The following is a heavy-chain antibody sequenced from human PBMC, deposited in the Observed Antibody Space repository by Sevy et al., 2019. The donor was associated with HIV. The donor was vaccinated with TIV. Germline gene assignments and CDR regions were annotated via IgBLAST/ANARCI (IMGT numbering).Heavy chain of an antibody. J-gene: IGHJ4*02. CDR3: AGQGGLVDRAFDY. CDR2: IFFSGST. D-gene: IGHD3-10*01. Sequence: SETLSLTCTVSGVSMSGSSYDWVWIRQPPGKGLEWIASIFFSGSTYYNPSLKGRITLSVETSKSQFSLKLSSVTAADTALYYCAGQGGLVDRAFDYWGQGTLVTVSS. V-gene: IGHV4-39*01. CDR1: GVSMSGSSYD.